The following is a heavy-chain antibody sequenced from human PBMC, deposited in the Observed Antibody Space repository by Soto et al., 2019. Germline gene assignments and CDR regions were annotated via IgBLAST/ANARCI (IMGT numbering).Heavy chain of an antibody. J-gene: IGHJ6*03. CDR2: IIHTGDT. CDR1: GGSFSGYY. Sequence: QVQLEQWGAGLLKSSETLSLTCSVFGGSFSGYYWNWIRQSPGKGLEWIAEIIHTGDTHYNPSLKSRGTVSLDKSKKQFPLSLRSVTAADTAVYYCARGIIPDYRRHMDVWGKGTTVTVSS. V-gene: IGHV4-34*01. D-gene: IGHD3-16*01. CDR3: ARGIIPDYRRHMDV.